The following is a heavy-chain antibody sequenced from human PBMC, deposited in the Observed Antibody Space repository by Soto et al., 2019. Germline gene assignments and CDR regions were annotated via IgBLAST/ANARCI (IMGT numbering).Heavy chain of an antibody. Sequence: SETLSLTCVVSGESFSGYYWSWIRQTPGMGLEWIGEVDHRGSTNYNPSLRSRVTMSIDTSRNQFSLKLNSVTAADTAVYYCARSSHKESWFDPWGQGTLVTVSS. CDR3: ARSSHKESWFDP. D-gene: IGHD6-13*01. V-gene: IGHV4-34*01. CDR2: VDHRGST. J-gene: IGHJ5*02. CDR1: GESFSGYY.